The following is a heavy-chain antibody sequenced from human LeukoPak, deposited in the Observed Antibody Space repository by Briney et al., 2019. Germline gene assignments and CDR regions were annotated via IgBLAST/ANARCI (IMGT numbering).Heavy chain of an antibody. CDR1: GGTFSSYA. V-gene: IGHV1-69*13. CDR2: VIPIFGTA. J-gene: IGHJ3*02. D-gene: IGHD4-23*01. Sequence: SVKVSCKASGGTFSSYAISWVRQAPGQGLEWMGGVIPIFGTANYAQKFQGRVTITADESTSTAYMELSSLRSEDTAVYYCASLGYGGNTRGAFDIWGQGTMVTVSS. CDR3: ASLGYGGNTRGAFDI.